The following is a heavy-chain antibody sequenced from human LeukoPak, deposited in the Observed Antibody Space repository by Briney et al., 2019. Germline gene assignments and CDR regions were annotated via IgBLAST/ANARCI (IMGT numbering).Heavy chain of an antibody. D-gene: IGHD3-9*01. CDR3: ARANYDILTGSVLPTTLPFDP. J-gene: IGHJ5*02. CDR2: IYYSGST. Sequence: SETLSLTCTVSGGSISSYYWSWIRQPPGKGLEWIGYIYYSGSTNYNPSLKSRVTISVDTSKNQFSLKLSSVTAADTAVYYCARANYDILTGSVLPTTLPFDPWGQGTLVTVSS. V-gene: IGHV4-59*01. CDR1: GGSISSYY.